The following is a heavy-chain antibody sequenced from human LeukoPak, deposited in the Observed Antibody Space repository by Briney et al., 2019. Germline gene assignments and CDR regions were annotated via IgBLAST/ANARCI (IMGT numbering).Heavy chain of an antibody. D-gene: IGHD3-10*01. J-gene: IGHJ2*01. Sequence: SETLSLTCTVSGRSINSYYWRWIRQPPGKGLAWIGYIYYTGSTNYNPSLKSRVTISVDTSKNQFSLKLSSVTAADTAVYYCARDDGYYGSGRSNWDFDLWGRGTLVTVSS. CDR1: GRSINSYY. CDR2: IYYTGST. CDR3: ARDDGYYGSGRSNWDFDL. V-gene: IGHV4-59*01.